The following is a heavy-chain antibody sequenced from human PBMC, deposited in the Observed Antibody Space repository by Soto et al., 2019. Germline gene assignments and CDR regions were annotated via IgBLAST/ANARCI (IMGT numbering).Heavy chain of an antibody. CDR3: AQARAIPHTYYDRSGHSFDY. CDR1: GFTFGSYA. D-gene: IGHD3-22*01. J-gene: IGHJ4*02. V-gene: IGHV3-43*02. CDR2: ISSGGGTT. Sequence: GGSLRLSCAASGFTFGSYAMHWVRQAPGKGLEWVSLISSGGGTTYYADSVKGRFTISRDTSKNSLYLQMNSLRTEDSSLYDCAQARAIPHTYYDRSGHSFDYWGQGTLVTVSS.